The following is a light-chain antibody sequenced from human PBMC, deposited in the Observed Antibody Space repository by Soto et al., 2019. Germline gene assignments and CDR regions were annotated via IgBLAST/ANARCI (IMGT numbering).Light chain of an antibody. CDR1: QSVVNSP. CDR3: QYYGTSTGFT. V-gene: IGKV3-20*01. J-gene: IGKJ3*01. Sequence: IVLKQSPGTLYLSPGERATLSCRASQSVVNSPLVWYQKKPSQAPRLLIYGASTMGTGIPDMFSGSGSGTDFTLTISRLEPEDFSVYYCQYYGTSTGFTFGPGTRVAIK. CDR2: GAS.